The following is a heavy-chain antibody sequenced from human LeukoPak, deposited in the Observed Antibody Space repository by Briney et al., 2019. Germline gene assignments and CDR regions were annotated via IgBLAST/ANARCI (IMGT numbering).Heavy chain of an antibody. CDR3: TKGYCSGGSRRGVQFDY. V-gene: IGHV3-73*01. CDR2: IRSKANSYAT. Sequence: GGSLRLSCAASGFTFSGSAMHWVRQASGKGLEWVGRIRSKANSYATAYAASVKGRFTISRDDSKNTAYLQMNSLKTEDTAVYYCTKGYCSGGSRRGVQFDYWGQGTLVTVSS. J-gene: IGHJ4*02. CDR1: GFTFSGSA. D-gene: IGHD2-15*01.